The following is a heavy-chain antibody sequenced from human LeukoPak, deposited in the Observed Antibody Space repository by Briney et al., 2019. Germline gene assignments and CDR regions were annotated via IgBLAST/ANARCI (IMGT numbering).Heavy chain of an antibody. V-gene: IGHV3-30*04. J-gene: IGHJ4*02. CDR3: AKDRYDYVIYYFDY. D-gene: IGHD3-16*01. CDR2: MSFDVNNK. Sequence: GGSLRLSCATSGFTFSSYAFHWVRQAPGKGLEWVATMSFDVNNKYYADSVRGRFTISRDNSKNTLYLQMNSLRAEDTAVYYCAKDRYDYVIYYFDYWGQGTLVTVSS. CDR1: GFTFSSYA.